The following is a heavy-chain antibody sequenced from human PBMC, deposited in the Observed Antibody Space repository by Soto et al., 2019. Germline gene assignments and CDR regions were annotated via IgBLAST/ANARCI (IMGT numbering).Heavy chain of an antibody. D-gene: IGHD5-18*01. J-gene: IGHJ5*02. Sequence: ASVKVSCKASGYTFTSYAISWVRQAPGQGLEWLGWISAYNGNTNYAQSLQGRVTVTTDTSTSTAYMELRSLRSDDTAVYYCARGSYGLHWFDPWGQGXLVTVYS. V-gene: IGHV1-18*01. CDR2: ISAYNGNT. CDR3: ARGSYGLHWFDP. CDR1: GYTFTSYA.